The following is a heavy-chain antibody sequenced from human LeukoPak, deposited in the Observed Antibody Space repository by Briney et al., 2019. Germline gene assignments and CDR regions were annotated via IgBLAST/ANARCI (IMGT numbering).Heavy chain of an antibody. CDR3: AKVKGGGSYYAYFDY. CDR2: IYYTGST. J-gene: IGHJ4*02. D-gene: IGHD1-26*01. Sequence: SETLSLTCTVSGGSINYYYWSWIRQPPGKGLEWIGYIYYTGSTNYNPSLGSRVTMSVDTSRNQFSLRPSSVTAADTAVYYCAKVKGGGSYYAYFDYWGQGTLVTVSS. CDR1: GGSINYYY. V-gene: IGHV4-59*01.